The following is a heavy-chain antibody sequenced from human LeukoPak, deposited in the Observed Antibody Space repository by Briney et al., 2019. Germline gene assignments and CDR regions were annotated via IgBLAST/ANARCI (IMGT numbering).Heavy chain of an antibody. CDR1: GGSISSYY. CDR2: IYTSGST. CDR3: ARVGYYSYGQQYYYYYMDV. D-gene: IGHD5-18*01. J-gene: IGHJ6*03. Sequence: SETLSLTCTVSGGSISSYYWSWIRQPAGKGLEWIGRIYTSGSTNYNPSLKSRVTMSVDTSKNQFSLKLSSVTAADTAVYYCARVGYYSYGQQYYYYYMDVWGKGTTVTVSS. V-gene: IGHV4-4*07.